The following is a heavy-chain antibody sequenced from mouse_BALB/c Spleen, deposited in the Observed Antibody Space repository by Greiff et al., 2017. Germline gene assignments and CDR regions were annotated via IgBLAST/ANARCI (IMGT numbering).Heavy chain of an antibody. CDR3: ARSLDGYSLDY. Sequence: EVQLQQSGAELVKPGASVKLSCTASGFNIKDTYMHWVKQRPEQGLEWIGRIDPANGNTKYDPKLQGKATITADTSSNTAYLQLSSLTSEDTAVYYCARSLDGYSLDYWGQGTTLTVSS. D-gene: IGHD2-3*01. CDR2: IDPANGNT. CDR1: GFNIKDTY. V-gene: IGHV14-3*02. J-gene: IGHJ2*01.